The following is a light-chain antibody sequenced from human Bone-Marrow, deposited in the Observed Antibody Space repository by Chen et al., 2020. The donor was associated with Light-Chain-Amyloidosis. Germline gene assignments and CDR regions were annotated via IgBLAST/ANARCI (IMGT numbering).Light chain of an antibody. J-gene: IGLJ3*02. CDR3: AIYDNSLNGWV. CDR1: SSNIEDNA. Sequence: QSVLTQPPSVSEAPGQRVTISCSGSSSNIEDNAVTWYQHLPGKAPKLLIYYDDMKPSGVSDRCSGSKSGTSASLAISGLQPEDEADYVCAIYDNSLNGWVFGGGTKVTVL. CDR2: YDD. V-gene: IGLV1-36*01.